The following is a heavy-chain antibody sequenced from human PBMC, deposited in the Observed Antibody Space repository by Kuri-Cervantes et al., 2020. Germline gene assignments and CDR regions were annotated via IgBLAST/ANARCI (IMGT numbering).Heavy chain of an antibody. D-gene: IGHD5-24*01. CDR3: ASGYRRDLQLYGLPS. CDR2: ISYDGNNK. V-gene: IGHV3-30-3*01. CDR1: GFTFSSCA. J-gene: IGHJ5*02. Sequence: GGSLRLSCAASGFTFSSCAMHWVRQAPGKGLEWVALISYDGNNKFYADSVKGRFSTSRDNSKSTVFLQMNSLRFEDTAVYYCASGYRRDLQLYGLPSWGQGTLVTVSS.